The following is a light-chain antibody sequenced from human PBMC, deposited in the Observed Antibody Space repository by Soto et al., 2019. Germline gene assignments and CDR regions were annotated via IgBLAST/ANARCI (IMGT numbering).Light chain of an antibody. Sequence: QSVLTQPASVSGSPGQSITISCTGTSSDVGRYDHVSWYQQHPGKAPKLIIYDVSIRPSGVSNRFSGSKSGNTASLAVSGLQAEDEADYYCSSYTSKDTLVFGGGTKLTVL. J-gene: IGLJ3*02. CDR3: SSYTSKDTLV. CDR2: DVS. CDR1: SSDVGRYDH. V-gene: IGLV2-14*03.